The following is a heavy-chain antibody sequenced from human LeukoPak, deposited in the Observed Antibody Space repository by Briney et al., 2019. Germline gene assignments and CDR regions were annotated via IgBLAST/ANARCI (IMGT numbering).Heavy chain of an antibody. Sequence: GGSLRLSCVASGFTFRSYWMSWVRQAPEKGLEWVANIKQDGSEKYYVDSVKGRFIISRDNAKNSLYLQMNSVRAEDTAVYYCARDGGPWGQGTLVTVSS. J-gene: IGHJ5*02. CDR1: GFTFRSYW. CDR2: IKQDGSEK. CDR3: ARDGGP. V-gene: IGHV3-7*04. D-gene: IGHD3-16*01.